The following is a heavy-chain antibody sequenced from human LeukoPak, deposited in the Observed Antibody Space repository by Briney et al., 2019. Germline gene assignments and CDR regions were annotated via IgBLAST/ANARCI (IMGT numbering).Heavy chain of an antibody. V-gene: IGHV3-53*01. D-gene: IGHD2-15*01. Sequence: HPGGSLRLSCAASGFTFSSYWMSWVRQAPGKGLEWVSVIYSGGSTYYADSVKGRFTISRDNSKNTLCLQMNSLRAEDTAVYYCARGPPLVAATLYPYYFDYWGQGTLVTVSS. CDR1: GFTFSSYW. CDR3: ARGPPLVAATLYPYYFDY. J-gene: IGHJ4*02. CDR2: IYSGGST.